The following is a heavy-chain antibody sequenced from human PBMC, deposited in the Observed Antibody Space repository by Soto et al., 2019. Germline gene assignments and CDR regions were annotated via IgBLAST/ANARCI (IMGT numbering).Heavy chain of an antibody. D-gene: IGHD3-3*01. CDR3: ARRSPVLRFLEWLLLPGMDV. J-gene: IGHJ6*01. Sequence: SVKVSCKASGGTFSSYAISWVRQAPGQGLEWMGGIIPIFGTANYAQKFQGRVTITADESTSTAYMELSSLRSEDTAVYYCARRSPVLRFLEWLLLPGMDVWRRGTTDTVSS. CDR2: IIPIFGTA. CDR1: GGTFSSYA. V-gene: IGHV1-69*13.